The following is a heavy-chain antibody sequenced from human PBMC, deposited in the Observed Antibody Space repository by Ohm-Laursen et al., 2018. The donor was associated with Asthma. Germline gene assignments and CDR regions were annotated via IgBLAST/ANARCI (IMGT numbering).Heavy chain of an antibody. J-gene: IGHJ4*02. V-gene: IGHV1-69*01. Sequence: SSVKVSCKSLGGTFNTYVIGWVRQAPGQGLEWMGGNNSVFHTTTYPQKFQGRVTITADESTSTVYMELSGLRSEDTAVYYCARKAGSCISSTCYSLDFWGQGTLVTVSS. CDR1: GGTFNTYV. CDR2: NNSVFHTT. D-gene: IGHD2-15*01. CDR3: ARKAGSCISSTCYSLDF.